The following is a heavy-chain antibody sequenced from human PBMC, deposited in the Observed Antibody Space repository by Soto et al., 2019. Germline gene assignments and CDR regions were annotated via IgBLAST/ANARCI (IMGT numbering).Heavy chain of an antibody. Sequence: GGSLRLSCAASGLTFSSYSLTWVRQAPGKGLEWVSIISGSAVFTYYADSVKGRFTISRDNSRNTLYLQMNGLRAEDTAIYYCAAGGRTTGWPHWGQGTLVTVSS. CDR2: ISGSAVFT. D-gene: IGHD2-15*01. CDR3: AAGGRTTGWPH. CDR1: GLTFSSYS. J-gene: IGHJ4*02. V-gene: IGHV3-23*01.